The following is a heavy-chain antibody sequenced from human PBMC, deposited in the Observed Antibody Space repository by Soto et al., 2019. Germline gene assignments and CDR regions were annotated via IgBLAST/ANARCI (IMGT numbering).Heavy chain of an antibody. J-gene: IGHJ4*02. Sequence: QVQLQQWGAGLLKPSETLSLTCAVYGGSFSGYYWSWIRQPPGKGLEWIGEINHSGSTNYNPSLTSRVTISVDTSKNQFSLKLSSVTAADTAVYYCARAWSDFWSGYSVDYFDYWVQGTLVTVS. V-gene: IGHV4-34*01. CDR2: INHSGST. CDR1: GGSFSGYY. D-gene: IGHD3-3*01. CDR3: ARAWSDFWSGYSVDYFDY.